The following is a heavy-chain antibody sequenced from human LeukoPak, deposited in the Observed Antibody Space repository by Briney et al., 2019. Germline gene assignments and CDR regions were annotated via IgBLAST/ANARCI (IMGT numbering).Heavy chain of an antibody. J-gene: IGHJ4*02. Sequence: PSETLSLTCTVSGGSISSSSYYWGWIRQPPGKGLEWIGSIYYSGSTYYNPSLKSRVTISVDTSKNQFSLKLSSVTAADTAVYYCARVGDGYNYYYFDYWGQGTLVTVSS. D-gene: IGHD5-24*01. CDR2: IYYSGST. V-gene: IGHV4-39*07. CDR1: GGSISSSSYY. CDR3: ARVGDGYNYYYFDY.